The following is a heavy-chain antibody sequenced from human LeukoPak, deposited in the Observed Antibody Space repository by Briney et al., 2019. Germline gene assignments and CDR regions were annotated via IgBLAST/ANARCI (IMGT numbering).Heavy chain of an antibody. Sequence: GGSLRLSCAASGFTFNNYAMSWVRPAPGKGPEWLSAISGSGGSTTDADSVKGRFTTSRDNSKSTLYLQMNSLRAEDTAIYYCAKIFHTDGYYLGEHLFDAWGQGTLVTVSS. CDR1: GFTFNNYA. J-gene: IGHJ5*02. V-gene: IGHV3-23*01. CDR3: AKIFHTDGYYLGEHLFDA. D-gene: IGHD3-22*01. CDR2: ISGSGGST.